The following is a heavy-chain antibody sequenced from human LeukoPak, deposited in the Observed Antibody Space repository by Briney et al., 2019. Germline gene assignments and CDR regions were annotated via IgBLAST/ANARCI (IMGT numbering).Heavy chain of an antibody. Sequence: SETLSLTCAVYGGSFSGYYWSWIRQPPGKGLEWIGEINHSGSTNYNPSLKSRVTISVDTSKNQFSLKLSSVTAADTAVYYCARSMVRGVPPLDYWGQGTLVTVSS. CDR1: GGSFSGYY. D-gene: IGHD3-10*01. CDR3: ARSMVRGVPPLDY. CDR2: INHSGST. V-gene: IGHV4-34*01. J-gene: IGHJ4*02.